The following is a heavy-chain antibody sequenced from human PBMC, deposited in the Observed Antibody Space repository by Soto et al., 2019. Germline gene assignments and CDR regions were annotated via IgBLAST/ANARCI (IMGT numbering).Heavy chain of an antibody. CDR2: IIPIFGTA. V-gene: IGHV1-69*13. CDR3: ARSPTLTAASLHTFDP. CDR1: GGTFSSYA. Sequence: ASVKVSCKASGGTFSSYAISWVRQAPGQGLEWMGGIIPIFGTANYAQKFQGRVTITADESTSTAYMELSSLRSEDTAVYYCARSPTLTAASLHTFDPWGQGTLVTVSS. D-gene: IGHD2-2*01. J-gene: IGHJ5*02.